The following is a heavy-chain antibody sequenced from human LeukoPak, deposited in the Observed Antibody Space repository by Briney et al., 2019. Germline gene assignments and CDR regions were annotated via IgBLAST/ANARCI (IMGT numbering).Heavy chain of an antibody. Sequence: GGSLRLSCAASGFTFSSYSMNWVRQAPGKGLEWVSSISSSSSYIYYADSVKGRFTISRDNAKNSLYLQMNSLRAEDTAVYYCARWHHGSGSCYPDYWGQGTLVTVSS. CDR3: ARWHHGSGSCYPDY. D-gene: IGHD3-10*01. V-gene: IGHV3-21*01. CDR1: GFTFSSYS. CDR2: ISSSSSYI. J-gene: IGHJ4*02.